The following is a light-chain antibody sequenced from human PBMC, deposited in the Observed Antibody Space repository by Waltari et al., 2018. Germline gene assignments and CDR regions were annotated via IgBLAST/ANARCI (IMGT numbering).Light chain of an antibody. J-gene: IGKJ1*01. V-gene: IGKV3-15*01. CDR1: QSIGSN. CDR2: GAS. Sequence: DIVMTQSPATLSVSPGERATLSCRASQSIGSNLAWYQHKPGQAPRFLIYGASTRATGIPVRFSGSGSGTEFTLTISSLQSADFAVYFCQQYNLWPWTFDQGTKVDIK. CDR3: QQYNLWPWT.